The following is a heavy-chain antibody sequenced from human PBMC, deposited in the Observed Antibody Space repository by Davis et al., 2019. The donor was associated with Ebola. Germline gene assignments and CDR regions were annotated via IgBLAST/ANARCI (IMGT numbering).Heavy chain of an antibody. V-gene: IGHV1-2*02. CDR1: GYSFTGYY. CDR3: ARGRKTQGPVNHYYMDV. CDR2: ISPNNADT. Sequence: ASVKVSCKASGYSFTGYYIHWVRQAPGQGLEWMGWISPNNADTKLAQRFQGRVTMTRDTSNNTAYMELTTLKSDDPAVYYCARGRKTQGPVNHYYMDVWGKGTTVTVSS. D-gene: IGHD4-11*01. J-gene: IGHJ6*03.